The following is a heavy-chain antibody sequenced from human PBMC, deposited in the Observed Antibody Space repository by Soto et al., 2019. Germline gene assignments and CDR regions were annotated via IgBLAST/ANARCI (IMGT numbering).Heavy chain of an antibody. CDR2: ISGSGGST. D-gene: IGHD3-10*01. V-gene: IGHV3-23*01. CDR3: AKDKTTMVRGEYYYYGMDV. Sequence: QPGGSLRLSCAASGFTFSSYAMSWVRQAPGKGLEWVSAISGSGGSTYYADSVKGRFTISRDNSKNTLYLQMNSLRAEDTAVYYCAKDKTTMVRGEYYYYGMDVWGQGTTVTVSS. J-gene: IGHJ6*02. CDR1: GFTFSSYA.